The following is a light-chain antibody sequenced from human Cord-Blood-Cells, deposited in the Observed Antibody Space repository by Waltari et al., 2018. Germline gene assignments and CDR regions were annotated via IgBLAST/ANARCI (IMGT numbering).Light chain of an antibody. CDR2: SNN. Sequence: QSVLTQPPSASGTPGQRVTISCSGSSSNIGSNTVNWYQQLPGTAPTLLIYSNNQRPSGVPDRVSGSKAGTSASLAISGLQSEDEADYYCAAWDDSLNGWVFGGGTKLTVL. CDR3: AAWDDSLNGWV. V-gene: IGLV1-44*01. J-gene: IGLJ3*02. CDR1: SSNIGSNT.